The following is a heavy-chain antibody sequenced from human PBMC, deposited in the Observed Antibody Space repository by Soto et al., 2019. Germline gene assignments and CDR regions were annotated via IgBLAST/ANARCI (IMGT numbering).Heavy chain of an antibody. Sequence: GASVKVSCKASGYTFTSYGISWVRQALGQGLEWMGWISDYNGNKNYAQKLQGRVTMTTDTSTSTAYMELRSLRSDDTAVYYCAREADNYYYNGMDVWGQGTKVTVSS. CDR2: ISDYNGNK. CDR3: AREADNYYYNGMDV. V-gene: IGHV1-18*01. D-gene: IGHD3-9*01. J-gene: IGHJ6*02. CDR1: GYTFTSYG.